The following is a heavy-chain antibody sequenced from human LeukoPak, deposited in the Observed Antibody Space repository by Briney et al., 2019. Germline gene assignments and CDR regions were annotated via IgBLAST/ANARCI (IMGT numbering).Heavy chain of an antibody. J-gene: IGHJ4*02. D-gene: IGHD6-13*01. Sequence: PSQTLSLTCTVSGGSISSGGYYWSWIRQPPGKGLEWIGYIYHSGSTYYNPSLKSRVTISVDRSKNQFSLKLSSVTAADTAVYYCARNEILAAASDYWGQGTLVTVSS. CDR3: ARNEILAAASDY. CDR2: IYHSGST. CDR1: GGSISSGGYY. V-gene: IGHV4-30-2*01.